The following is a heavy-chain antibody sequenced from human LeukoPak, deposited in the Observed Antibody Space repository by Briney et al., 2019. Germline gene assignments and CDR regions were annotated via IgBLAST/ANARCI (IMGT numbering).Heavy chain of an antibody. CDR3: AGVSGYYRDAFDI. D-gene: IGHD3-22*01. Sequence: GESLQISCQGSGYSFASYWIGWVRQMPGKGLERMGIIYPGDSDTTYGPSFQGQVTISADKSISTAYLQWSSLKASDTAMYYCAGVSGYYRDAFDIWGLGTMVTVSS. J-gene: IGHJ3*02. CDR2: IYPGDSDT. V-gene: IGHV5-51*01. CDR1: GYSFASYW.